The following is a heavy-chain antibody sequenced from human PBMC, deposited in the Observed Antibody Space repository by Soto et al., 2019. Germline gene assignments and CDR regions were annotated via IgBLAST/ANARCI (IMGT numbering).Heavy chain of an antibody. CDR3: ARHVVGHEYGDPNYYYDDGLDV. D-gene: IGHD2-21*01. CDR2: INYSGST. CDR1: GGSISSSSYY. J-gene: IGHJ6*02. Sequence: SETLSLTCNVSGGSISSSSYYWGWIRQPPGKGLEWIGSINYSGSTYYNPSLKSRVTMPVDRTKNQFSLKLSSVTAADTAVYYCARHVVGHEYGDPNYYYDDGLDVWGQGTTVTVSS. V-gene: IGHV4-39*01.